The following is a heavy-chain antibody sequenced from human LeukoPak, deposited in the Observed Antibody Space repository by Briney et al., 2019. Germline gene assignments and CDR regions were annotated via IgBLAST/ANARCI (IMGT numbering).Heavy chain of an antibody. J-gene: IGHJ4*02. CDR1: GFTFSNYE. Sequence: SGGSLTLSCAASGFTFSNYEMNWVRQATGKGLEWVSYISRGGTTIYYAESVKGRFTISRDNAKTSVYLQMNSLRAEDTAVYYCARALWLSGYYIYWGQGTLVTVSS. D-gene: IGHD3-22*01. CDR2: ISRGGTTI. V-gene: IGHV3-48*03. CDR3: ARALWLSGYYIY.